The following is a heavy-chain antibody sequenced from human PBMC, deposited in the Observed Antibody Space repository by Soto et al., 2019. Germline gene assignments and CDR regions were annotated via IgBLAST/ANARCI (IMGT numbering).Heavy chain of an antibody. CDR1: GFTFSSYA. D-gene: IGHD3-22*01. J-gene: IGHJ4*02. Sequence: QVQLVESGGGVVQPGRSLRLSCAASGFTFSSYAMHWVRQAPGKGLEWVAVISYDGSNKYYADSVKGRFTISRDNSKNTLYLQMNSLRAEDTAVYYCAKDSYDSSGYYYGFDDWGQGTLVTVSS. V-gene: IGHV3-30-3*01. CDR2: ISYDGSNK. CDR3: AKDSYDSSGYYYGFDD.